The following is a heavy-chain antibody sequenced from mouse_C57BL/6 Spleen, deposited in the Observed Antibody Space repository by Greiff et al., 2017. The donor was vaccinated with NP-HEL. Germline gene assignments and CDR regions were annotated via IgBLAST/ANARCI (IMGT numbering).Heavy chain of an antibody. D-gene: IGHD1-1*01. CDR3: ASGVYYGSTWVAY. J-gene: IGHJ3*01. Sequence: EVKLVESGGGLVKPGGSLKLSCAASGFTFSDYGMHWVRQAPEKGLEWVAYISSGSSTIYYADTGKGRFTISRDNAKNTLFLQMTSLRSEDTAMYYCASGVYYGSTWVAYWGQGTLVTGSA. CDR2: ISSGSSTI. CDR1: GFTFSDYG. V-gene: IGHV5-17*01.